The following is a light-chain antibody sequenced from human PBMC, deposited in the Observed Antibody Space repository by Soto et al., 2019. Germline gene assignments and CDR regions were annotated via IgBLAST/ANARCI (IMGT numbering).Light chain of an antibody. CDR1: QTVISAY. CDR3: QLYHRSSYT. V-gene: IGKV3-20*01. J-gene: IGKJ5*01. CDR2: GAS. Sequence: ESVLRQSQVTLCLSPGERVTLACRARQTVISAYLAWYQHKPGQAPRLLIYGASRSVSDIPATFTVCGSRRDFTLTISILESQDLGVYYCQLYHRSSYTFGQGARLEIK.